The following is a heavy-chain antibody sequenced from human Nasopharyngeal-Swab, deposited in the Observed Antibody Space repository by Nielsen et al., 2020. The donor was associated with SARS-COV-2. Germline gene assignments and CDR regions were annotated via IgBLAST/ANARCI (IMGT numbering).Heavy chain of an antibody. CDR1: GFTFSSYG. CDR2: IWYDGSNK. D-gene: IGHD1-26*01. CDR3: ARDTVEMWESAAFDI. Sequence: GESLKISCAASGFTFSSYGMHWVRQAPGKGLEWVAVIWYDGSNKCYADSVKGRFTISRDNSKNTLYLQMNSLRAEDTAVYYCARDTVEMWESAAFDIWGQGTMVTVSS. J-gene: IGHJ3*02. V-gene: IGHV3-33*01.